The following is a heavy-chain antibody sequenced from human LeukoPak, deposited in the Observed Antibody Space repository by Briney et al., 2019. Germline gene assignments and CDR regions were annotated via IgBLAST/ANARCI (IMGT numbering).Heavy chain of an antibody. CDR3: ATDAGILRYFDWFNWVRKGMDV. J-gene: IGHJ6*02. CDR1: GLTFSNAW. Sequence: GGSLRLSCAASGLTFSNAWMSWVRQAPGKGLEWVGRIKSKTDGATTDYAAPVKGRFTISRDDSKNTLYLQMNSLKTEDTAVYYCATDAGILRYFDWFNWVRKGMDVWGQGTTVTVSS. V-gene: IGHV3-15*01. D-gene: IGHD3-9*01. CDR2: IKSKTDGATT.